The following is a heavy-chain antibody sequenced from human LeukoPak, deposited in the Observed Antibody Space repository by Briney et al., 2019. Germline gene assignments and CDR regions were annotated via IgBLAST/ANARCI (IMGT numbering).Heavy chain of an antibody. CDR2: ISYDGSNK. J-gene: IGHJ3*02. CDR1: GFTFSSYG. Sequence: GRSLRLSCAASGFTFSSYGMHRVRQAPGKGLEWVAVISYDGSNKYYADSVKGRFTISRDNSKNTLYLQMNSLRAEDTAVYYCAKALITGHTWHAFDIWGQGTMVTVSS. D-gene: IGHD3-22*01. CDR3: AKALITGHTWHAFDI. V-gene: IGHV3-30*18.